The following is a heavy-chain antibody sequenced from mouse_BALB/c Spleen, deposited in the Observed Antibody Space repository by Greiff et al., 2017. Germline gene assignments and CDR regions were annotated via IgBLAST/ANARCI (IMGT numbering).Heavy chain of an antibody. CDR3: ARGGYDYDWAY. V-gene: IGHV1-9*01. CDR1: GYTFSSYW. Sequence: QVQLQQSGAELMKPGASVKISCKATGYTFSSYWIEWVKQRPGHGLEWIGEILPGSGSTNYNEKFKGKATFTADTSSNTAYMQLSSLTSEDSAVYYCARGGYDYDWAYGGQGTLVTVSA. J-gene: IGHJ3*01. CDR2: ILPGSGST. D-gene: IGHD2-4*01.